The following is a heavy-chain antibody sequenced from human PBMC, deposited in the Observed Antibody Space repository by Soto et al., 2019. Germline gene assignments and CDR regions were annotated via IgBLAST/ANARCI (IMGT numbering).Heavy chain of an antibody. CDR1: GYSFTHYW. CDR3: SRLYFYDSSGHWGVFAI. D-gene: IGHD3-22*01. V-gene: IGHV5-10-1*01. CDR2: IDPSDPYT. Sequence: PGESLKISGKGSGYSFTHYWISWVRQMPEKGLEWMGRIDPSDPYTHYSPSLQGHVTISADKSSSTAYLQWSSLKASDTAMYYCSRLYFYDSSGHWGVFAIWSQGSMVTGSS. J-gene: IGHJ3*02.